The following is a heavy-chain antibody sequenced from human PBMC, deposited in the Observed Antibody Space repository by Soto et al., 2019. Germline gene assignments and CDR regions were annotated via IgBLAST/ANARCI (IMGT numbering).Heavy chain of an antibody. Sequence: QVQLVQSGAEVKKPGSSVRLSCTASGDTFSFYTISWVRQAPGQGPEWMGRIIPMVGMADYPQKCQGRVTISAHKSTSTAYMVLSRLRSDDTAVYFCATLYGSGSTHFDYWGPGTLVTVSS. V-gene: IGHV1-69*02. D-gene: IGHD3-10*01. CDR3: ATLYGSGSTHFDY. CDR2: IIPMVGMA. J-gene: IGHJ4*02. CDR1: GDTFSFYT.